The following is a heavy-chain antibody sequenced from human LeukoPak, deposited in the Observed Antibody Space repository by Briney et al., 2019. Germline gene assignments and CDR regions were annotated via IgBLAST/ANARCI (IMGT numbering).Heavy chain of an antibody. J-gene: IGHJ5*02. CDR1: GFTFSDYY. Sequence: GGSLRLSCAASGFTFSDYYMSWIRQAPGKGLEWVSYISSSGSTIYYADSVKGRFTISRDNSKNTLYLQMNSLRAEDTAVYYCAKDGPLRFLEGSTAWGQGTLVTVSS. V-gene: IGHV3-11*01. CDR2: ISSSGSTI. CDR3: AKDGPLRFLEGSTA. D-gene: IGHD3-3*01.